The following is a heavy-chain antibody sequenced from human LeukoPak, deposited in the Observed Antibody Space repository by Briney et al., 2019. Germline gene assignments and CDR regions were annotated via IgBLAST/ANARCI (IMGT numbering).Heavy chain of an antibody. Sequence: PLATLSLTNTVAVDSISSYYWSWFRQPPGKGLEWIGYIYYSGSTNYNPSLKSRVTISVDTSKNQFSLNLSSVTAADTAVYYCAATGTFYKTVDYWGQGTLVTVSS. CDR2: IYYSGST. D-gene: IGHD3-10*01. V-gene: IGHV4-59*08. J-gene: IGHJ4*02. CDR1: VDSISSYY. CDR3: AATGTFYKTVDY.